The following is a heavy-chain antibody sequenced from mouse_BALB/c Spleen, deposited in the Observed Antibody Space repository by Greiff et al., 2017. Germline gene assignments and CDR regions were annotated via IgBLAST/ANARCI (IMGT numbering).Heavy chain of an antibody. CDR1: GFTFSSYA. CDR2: ISSGGSYT. Sequence: EVQRVESGGGLVKPGGSLKLSCAASGFTFSSYAMSWVRQTPEKRLEWVATISSGGSYTYYPDSVKGRFTISRDNAKNTLYLQMSSLRSEDTAMYYCARYRYDEDAMDYWGQGTSVTVSS. D-gene: IGHD2-14*01. CDR3: ARYRYDEDAMDY. V-gene: IGHV5-9-3*01. J-gene: IGHJ4*01.